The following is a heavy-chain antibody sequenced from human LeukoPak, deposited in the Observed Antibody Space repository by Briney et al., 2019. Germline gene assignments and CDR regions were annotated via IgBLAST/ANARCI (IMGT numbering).Heavy chain of an antibody. D-gene: IGHD3-16*01. Sequence: GGSLRLSCAASGFTFSSYGMNWVRQAPGKGLEWVSSISSSSSYIYHADSVKGRFTISRDNVQNSLYLQMNSLRAEDTAVYYCARDMSGYYFDYWGQGTLVTVSS. CDR1: GFTFSSYG. CDR3: ARDMSGYYFDY. CDR2: ISSSSSYI. J-gene: IGHJ4*02. V-gene: IGHV3-21*01.